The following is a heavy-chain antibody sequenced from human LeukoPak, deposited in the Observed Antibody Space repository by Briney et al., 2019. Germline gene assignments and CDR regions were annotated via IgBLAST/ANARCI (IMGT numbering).Heavy chain of an antibody. CDR1: GFTFSTFW. CDR2: IKQDGSAK. D-gene: IGHD5-24*01. V-gene: IGHV3-7*01. J-gene: IGHJ4*02. Sequence: PGGSLRLSCAGSGFTFSTFWTTWVRRAPGKGLEWVANIKQDGSAKYYVASVQGRFTISRDNAKNSLSLQMNSLRVEDTAVYYCVRVNNRNYDYWGQGTLVTVSS. CDR3: VRVNNRNYDY.